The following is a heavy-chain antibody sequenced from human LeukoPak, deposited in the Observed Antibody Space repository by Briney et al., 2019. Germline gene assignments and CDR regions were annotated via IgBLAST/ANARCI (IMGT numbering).Heavy chain of an antibody. Sequence: NPSETLSLTCTVSGGSISSYYWGWIRQPPGKGLEWIGSIYYSGSTYYNPSLKSRVTISVDTSKNQFSLKLSSVTAADTAVYYCASLGSGYHLDDWGQGTLVTVSS. CDR1: GGSISSYY. D-gene: IGHD5-12*01. J-gene: IGHJ4*02. V-gene: IGHV4-39*07. CDR3: ASLGSGYHLDD. CDR2: IYYSGST.